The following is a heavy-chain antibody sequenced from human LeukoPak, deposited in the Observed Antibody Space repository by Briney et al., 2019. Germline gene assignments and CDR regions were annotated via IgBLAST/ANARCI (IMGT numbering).Heavy chain of an antibody. CDR1: GFTFSSFG. J-gene: IGHJ4*02. V-gene: IGHV3-33*01. CDR3: ARPSSSSGWSEFDS. D-gene: IGHD6-19*01. CDR2: IWYDGIEK. Sequence: GGSLRLSCAASGFTFSSFGMHWVRQAPGKGLECVALIWYDGIEKSYADSVKGRFTISRDNSKNTLYLQMNSLRAEDTAVYYCARPSSSSGWSEFDSWGQGTLVTVSS.